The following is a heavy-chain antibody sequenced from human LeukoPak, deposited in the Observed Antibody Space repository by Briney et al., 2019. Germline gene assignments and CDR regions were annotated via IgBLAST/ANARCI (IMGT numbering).Heavy chain of an antibody. CDR3: ATYTQIFGALGTDY. J-gene: IGHJ4*02. D-gene: IGHD3-10*01. V-gene: IGHV3-7*01. CDR2: INKDGSEV. CDR1: GFTFSDYW. Sequence: GSLRLSCAVSGFTFSDYWMRWVRQAPGKGLEWVASINKDGSEVQYVASVKGRFTISRDNAKNSVYLQMTSLGAEDTAVYFCATYTQIFGALGTDYWGLGTLVSVSS.